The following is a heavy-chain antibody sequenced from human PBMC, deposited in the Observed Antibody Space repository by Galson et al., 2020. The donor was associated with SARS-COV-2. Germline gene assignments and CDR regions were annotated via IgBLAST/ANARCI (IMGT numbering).Heavy chain of an antibody. CDR3: ARDRSITGVLGVSFGMDV. Sequence: SETLSLTCAISGDSVSSNSAAWNWIRQSPSRGLEWLGRTYYRSKWYNDYAVSVKSRITINPDTSKNQFSLQLNSVTPEDTAVYYCARDRSITGVLGVSFGMDVWGQGTTVTVSS. CDR1: GDSVSSNSAA. CDR2: TYYRSKWYN. J-gene: IGHJ6*02. D-gene: IGHD1-20*01. V-gene: IGHV6-1*01.